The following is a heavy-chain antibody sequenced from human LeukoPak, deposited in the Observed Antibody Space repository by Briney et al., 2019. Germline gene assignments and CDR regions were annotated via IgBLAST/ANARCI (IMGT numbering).Heavy chain of an antibody. J-gene: IGHJ4*02. CDR3: ARDGFSGYNNLGFDY. Sequence: GGSLRLSCAASGFTFSSHAMNLVRQAPGKGLEWVSSISSGSHYMYYTDSVKGRFTISRDNAKNSLYLQMDSLRVEDTAVYYCARDGFSGYNNLGFDYWGQGTLVTVSS. CDR2: ISSGSHYM. V-gene: IGHV3-21*01. D-gene: IGHD5-12*01. CDR1: GFTFSSHA.